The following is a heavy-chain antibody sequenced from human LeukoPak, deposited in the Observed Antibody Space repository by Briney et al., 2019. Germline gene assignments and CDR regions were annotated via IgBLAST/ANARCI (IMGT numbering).Heavy chain of an antibody. Sequence: PSGTLSLTCTVSGGSISSYYWSWIRQPAGKGLEWIGRIYTSGSTNYNPSLKSRVTMSVDTSKNQFSLKLSSVTAADTAVYYCASTYYYDFWSGYYKGDAFDIWGQGTMVTVSS. D-gene: IGHD3-3*01. V-gene: IGHV4-4*07. CDR3: ASTYYYDFWSGYYKGDAFDI. J-gene: IGHJ3*02. CDR1: GGSISSYY. CDR2: IYTSGST.